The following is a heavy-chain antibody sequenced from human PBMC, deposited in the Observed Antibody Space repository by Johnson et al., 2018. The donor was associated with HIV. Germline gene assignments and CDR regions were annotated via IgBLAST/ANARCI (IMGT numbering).Heavy chain of an antibody. D-gene: IGHD1-26*01. CDR1: GFTFSSYA. CDR2: ISYDGINK. Sequence: QVQLVESGGGVVQPGRSLRLSCAASGFTFSSYAMHWVRQAPGKGLEWVAIISYDGINKYYADSVKGRFTISRDNSKNTLYLQMNSLRIEDTAVYYCARDLPGIYDAFDLWGQGTKVTISS. J-gene: IGHJ3*01. CDR3: ARDLPGIYDAFDL. V-gene: IGHV3-30-3*01.